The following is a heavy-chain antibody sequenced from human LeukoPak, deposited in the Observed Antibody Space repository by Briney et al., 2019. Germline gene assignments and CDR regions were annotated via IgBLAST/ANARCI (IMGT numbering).Heavy chain of an antibody. Sequence: SVKVSCKASGGTFSSYAISWVRQAPGQGLEWMGRIIPILGIANYAQKFQGRVTITADKSTSTAYMELSSLRSEDTAVYYCARDRITMIVVVITTHAFDIWGQGTMVTVSS. CDR2: IIPILGIA. V-gene: IGHV1-69*04. CDR3: ARDRITMIVVVITTHAFDI. D-gene: IGHD3-22*01. CDR1: GGTFSSYA. J-gene: IGHJ3*02.